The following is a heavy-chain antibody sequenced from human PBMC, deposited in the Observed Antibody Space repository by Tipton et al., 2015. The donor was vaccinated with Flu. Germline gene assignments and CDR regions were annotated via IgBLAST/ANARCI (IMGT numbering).Heavy chain of an antibody. Sequence: LRLSCTVFGVSISRSSYYWAWIRQSPGKGLEWIGSIYYSGSTYYNPSLRSRVTISVDTSRDQFSLELNSVTATDTAVYYCARHGPQGGDPNWFDPWGLGTLVTVSA. CDR1: GVSISRSSYY. CDR2: IYYSGST. V-gene: IGHV4-39*01. J-gene: IGHJ5*02. CDR3: ARHGPQGGDPNWFDP. D-gene: IGHD2-21*02.